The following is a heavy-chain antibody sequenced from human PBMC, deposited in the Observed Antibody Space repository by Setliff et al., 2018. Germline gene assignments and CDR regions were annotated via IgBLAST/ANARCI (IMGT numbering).Heavy chain of an antibody. CDR3: ARSYSNSLEY. D-gene: IGHD4-4*01. J-gene: IGHJ4*02. V-gene: IGHV4-31*03. Sequence: SETLSLTCTVSGGSISSGGYYWSWIRQHPGKGLEWIGYIYYSGSTYYNPSLKSRVTISVDTSKNQFSLKLSPVTAADTAVYYCARSYSNSLEYWGQGTLVTVSS. CDR2: IYYSGST. CDR1: GGSISSGGYY.